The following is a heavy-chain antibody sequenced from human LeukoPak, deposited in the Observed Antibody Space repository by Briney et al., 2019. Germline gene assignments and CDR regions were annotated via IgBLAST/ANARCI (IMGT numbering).Heavy chain of an antibody. J-gene: IGHJ4*02. CDR1: GYRFTSYW. V-gene: IGHV5-51*01. CDR2: IYPGDSDT. D-gene: IGHD6-13*01. Sequence: GESLKISCKGSGYRFTSYWIGWVRPMPGKGLEWMGIIYPGDSDTRYSPSFQGQVTISADKSISTAYLQWSSLKASDTAMYYCARRRKYSSSWYGFDYWGQGTLVTVSS. CDR3: ARRRKYSSSWYGFDY.